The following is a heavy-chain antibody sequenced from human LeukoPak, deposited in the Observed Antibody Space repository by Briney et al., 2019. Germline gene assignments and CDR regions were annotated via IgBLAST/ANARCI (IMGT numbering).Heavy chain of an antibody. D-gene: IGHD1-1*01. Sequence: PSETLSLTCAVSGYSISSGYYWGWIRQPPGKGLEWIGSIYHSGSTYYNPSLKSRVTISVDTSKNQFSLKLSSVTAVDTAVYYCARIQLGNRGDYFDYWGQGTLVTVSS. CDR3: ARIQLGNRGDYFDY. CDR1: GYSISSGYY. CDR2: IYHSGST. V-gene: IGHV4-38-2*01. J-gene: IGHJ4*02.